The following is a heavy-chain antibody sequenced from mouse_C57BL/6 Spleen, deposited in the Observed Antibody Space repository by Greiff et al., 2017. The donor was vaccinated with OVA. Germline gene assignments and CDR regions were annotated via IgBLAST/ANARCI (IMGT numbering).Heavy chain of an antibody. CDR2: IYPGDGDT. V-gene: IGHV1-82*01. CDR1: GYAFSSSW. Sequence: VKLMESGPELVKPGASVKISCKASGYAFSSSWMNWVKQRPGKGLEWIGRIYPGDGDTNYNGKFKGKATLTADKSSSTAYMQLSSLTSEDSAVYFCARKTLYYDFDYWGQGTTLTVSS. J-gene: IGHJ2*01. D-gene: IGHD2-4*01. CDR3: ARKTLYYDFDY.